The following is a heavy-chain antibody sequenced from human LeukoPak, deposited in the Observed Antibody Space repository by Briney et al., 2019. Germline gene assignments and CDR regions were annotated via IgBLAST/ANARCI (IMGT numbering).Heavy chain of an antibody. J-gene: IGHJ5*02. D-gene: IGHD3-10*01. Sequence: SETLSLTCTVSGGSISSSIYYWGWIRQPPGKGLEWIGTIYYSGSTYYGPSLKSRVTISVDTSKNQFSLKLSSVTAADTAVYYCARQGGDSMVRGVIKDWFDPWGQGTLVTVSS. CDR3: ARQGGDSMVRGVIKDWFDP. CDR1: GGSISSSIYY. V-gene: IGHV4-39*01. CDR2: IYYSGST.